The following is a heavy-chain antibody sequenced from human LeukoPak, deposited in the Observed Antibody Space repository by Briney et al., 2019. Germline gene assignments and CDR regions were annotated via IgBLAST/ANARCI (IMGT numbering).Heavy chain of an antibody. Sequence: GGSLRLACEASGFTFSSSWMNWVRQSPGKGLEWVASVSPSSSYIYYADSVKGRFTISRDNAKNSLYLQMHSLRDEDTAVYYCARAPPRYGSGSFHFDFWGQGTLVTVSS. V-gene: IGHV3-21*01. CDR2: VSPSSSYI. D-gene: IGHD3-10*01. CDR1: GFTFSSSW. J-gene: IGHJ4*02. CDR3: ARAPPRYGSGSFHFDF.